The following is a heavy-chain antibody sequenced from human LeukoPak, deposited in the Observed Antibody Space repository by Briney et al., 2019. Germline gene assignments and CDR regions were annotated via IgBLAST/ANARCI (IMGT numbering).Heavy chain of an antibody. CDR3: ARDWALYYYDSSGSNWYFDL. D-gene: IGHD3-22*01. CDR2: ISAYNGNT. Sequence: ASVKVSCKASGYTFTNYGISWVRQAPGQGLEWMGWISAYNGNTNYAQKLQGRVTMTTDTSTSTAYMELRSLRSDDTAVYYCARDWALYYYDSSGSNWYFDLWGRGTLVTVSS. CDR1: GYTFTNYG. V-gene: IGHV1-18*01. J-gene: IGHJ2*01.